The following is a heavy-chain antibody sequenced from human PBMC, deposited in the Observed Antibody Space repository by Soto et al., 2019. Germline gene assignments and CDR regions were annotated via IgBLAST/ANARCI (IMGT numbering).Heavy chain of an antibody. J-gene: IGHJ4*02. V-gene: IGHV3-33*01. CDR1: GFTFSSYG. CDR2: IWFDGSNK. CDR3: ATTGPY. Sequence: VQLVESGGGVVQPGRSLRLSCAASGFTFSSYGMHWVRQAPGKGLEWVAVIWFDGSNKFYADSVKGRLTISRDNSKNTVSLQMNSLRDEDSAAYYCATTGPYWGQGTLVTVSS.